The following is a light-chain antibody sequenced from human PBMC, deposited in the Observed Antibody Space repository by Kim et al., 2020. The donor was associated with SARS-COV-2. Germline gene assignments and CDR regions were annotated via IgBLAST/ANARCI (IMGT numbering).Light chain of an antibody. V-gene: IGLV1-44*01. Sequence: QSVLTQPPSASGTPGQRVAISCSGSSSNIGSYTVTWYQQLPGTAPKLFIYSNDQRPSGVPDRFSGSKSGTSASLAISGLQSEDEADYFCAAWDDSLTGWVFGGGTQLTVL. CDR1: SSNIGSYT. CDR2: SND. J-gene: IGLJ3*02. CDR3: AAWDDSLTGWV.